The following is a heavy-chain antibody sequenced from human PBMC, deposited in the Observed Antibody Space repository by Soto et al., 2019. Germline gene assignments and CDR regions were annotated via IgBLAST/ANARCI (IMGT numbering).Heavy chain of an antibody. CDR2: IRNKANSYST. D-gene: IGHD6-19*01. CDR3: ARNIAVAGSYYIDY. J-gene: IGHJ4*02. CDR1: GFTFSDHF. Sequence: PGGSLGLSCAASGFTFSDHFVDWVRQAPGKGLEWVGRIRNKANSYSTEYAASVKGRFTISRDDSKNSLYLHMNSLKTEDTAVYYCARNIAVAGSYYIDYWGQGTLVTVSS. V-gene: IGHV3-72*01.